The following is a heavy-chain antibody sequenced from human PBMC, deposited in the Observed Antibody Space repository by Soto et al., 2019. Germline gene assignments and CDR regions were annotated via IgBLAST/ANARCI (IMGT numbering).Heavy chain of an antibody. CDR1: GDSISSSPFY. CDR2: IYYSEIT. J-gene: IGHJ4*02. D-gene: IGHD1-20*01. V-gene: IGHV4-39*01. CDR3: ARQRARTNAAYNV. Sequence: XETLSLTCIISGDSISSSPFYWGWIRQPPGKGLEWIGSIYYSEITYYSPSLKSRVTISVDTSKNQFSLKPTSVTAADTAVYYCARQRARTNAAYNVWGQGTLVTVSS.